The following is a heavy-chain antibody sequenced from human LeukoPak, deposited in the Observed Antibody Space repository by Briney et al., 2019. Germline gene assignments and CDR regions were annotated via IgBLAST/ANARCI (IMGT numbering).Heavy chain of an antibody. V-gene: IGHV4-59*01. D-gene: IGHD6-13*01. J-gene: IGHJ4*02. CDR1: GGSISSYY. CDR2: IYYSGTT. CDR3: ARGVYIAAAQYAY. Sequence: SETLSLTCTVSGGSISSYYWSWIRQPPGKGLEWIGYIYYSGTTNYNPSLKSRVTISVDTSKNQFSLKLSSVTAADTAVYYRARGVYIAAAQYAYWGQGTLVTVSS.